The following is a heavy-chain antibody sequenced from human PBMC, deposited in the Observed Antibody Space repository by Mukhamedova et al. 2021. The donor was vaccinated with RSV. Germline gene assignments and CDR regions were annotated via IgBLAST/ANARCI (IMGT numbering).Heavy chain of an antibody. CDR1: A. J-gene: IGHJ4*02. V-gene: IGHV3-30*04. CDR3: AAGEVCDY. CDR2: ISYDGSNK. D-gene: IGHD3-16*01. Sequence: AIHWVRQAPGKGLEWVAVISYDGSNKYYADSVKGRFTISRDNSKNTLYLQMNSLRAEDTAVYYCAAGEVCDYWGQGTLGTVSS.